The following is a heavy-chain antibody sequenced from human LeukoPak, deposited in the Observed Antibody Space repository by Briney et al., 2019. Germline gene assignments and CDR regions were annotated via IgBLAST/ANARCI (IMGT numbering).Heavy chain of an antibody. CDR1: GFTFDDYA. CDR2: ISWNSGSI. CDR3: AKSKRGYYDNFDY. V-gene: IGHV3-9*03. J-gene: IGHJ4*02. Sequence: GGSLRLSCAASGFTFDDYAMHWVRQAPGKGLEWVSGISWNSGSIGYADSVKGRFTISRDNAKNSLYLQMNSLRAEDMALYYCAKSKRGYYDNFDYWGQGTLVTVSS. D-gene: IGHD3-22*01.